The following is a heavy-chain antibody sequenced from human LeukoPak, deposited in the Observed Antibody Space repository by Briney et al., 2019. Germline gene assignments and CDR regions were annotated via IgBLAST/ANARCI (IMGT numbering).Heavy chain of an antibody. CDR3: AKVLDDWYFDL. CDR1: GFTFSSYA. V-gene: IGHV3-9*01. CDR2: ISWNSGSI. Sequence: PGGSLRLSCAASGFTFSSYAMHWVRQAPGKGLEWVSGISWNSGSIGYADSVKGRFTISRDNAKNSLYLQMNSLRAEDTALYYCAKVLDDWYFDLWGRGTLVTVSS. J-gene: IGHJ2*01. D-gene: IGHD2/OR15-2a*01.